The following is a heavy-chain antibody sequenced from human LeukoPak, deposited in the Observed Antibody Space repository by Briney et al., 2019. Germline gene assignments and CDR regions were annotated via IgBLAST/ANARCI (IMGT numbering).Heavy chain of an antibody. Sequence: SETLSLTCTVSRGSSITSYYWSWIRQSPGKGLEWIGYVYYGGSTNYNPSLSSRLTISLDRTKNQFSLNLTSVTAADTAIYYCATSPYWNWMYYFDYWGQGTLVTVSS. D-gene: IGHD1-7*01. V-gene: IGHV4-59*01. CDR1: RGSSITSYY. CDR3: ATSPYWNWMYYFDY. CDR2: VYYGGST. J-gene: IGHJ4*02.